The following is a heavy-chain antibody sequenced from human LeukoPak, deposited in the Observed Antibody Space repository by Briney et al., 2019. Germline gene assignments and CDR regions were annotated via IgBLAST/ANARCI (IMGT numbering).Heavy chain of an antibody. J-gene: IGHJ1*01. CDR3: AKDRTAAVFQH. D-gene: IGHD6-13*01. CDR2: ISGSGGST. V-gene: IGHV3-23*01. Sequence: GGSLRLSCAASGFTFSSYAMSWVRQAPGKGLEWVSAISGSGGSTYYADSVKGRFTISGDNSKNTLYLQMNSLRAEDTAVYYCAKDRTAAVFQHWGQGTLVTVSS. CDR1: GFTFSSYA.